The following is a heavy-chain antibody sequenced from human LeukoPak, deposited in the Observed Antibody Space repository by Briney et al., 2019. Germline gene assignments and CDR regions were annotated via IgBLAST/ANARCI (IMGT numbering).Heavy chain of an antibody. CDR1: GFTFSSYS. CDR3: ARAHYYGSGSSPYYYYGMDV. V-gene: IGHV3-48*04. Sequence: GGSLRLSCAASGFTFSSYSMNWVRQAPGKGLEWVSYISSSSSTIYYADSVKGRFTISRDNAKNSLYLQMNSLRAEDTAVYYCARAHYYGSGSSPYYYYGMDVWDQGTTVTVSS. D-gene: IGHD3-10*01. CDR2: ISSSSSTI. J-gene: IGHJ6*02.